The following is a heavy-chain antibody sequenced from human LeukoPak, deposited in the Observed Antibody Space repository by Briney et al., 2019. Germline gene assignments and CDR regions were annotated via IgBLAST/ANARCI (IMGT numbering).Heavy chain of an antibody. CDR2: ISGSGGGT. D-gene: IGHD6-19*01. J-gene: IGHJ1*01. V-gene: IGHV3-23*01. Sequence: GGSLRLSCAASGFTFSSYAMTWVRQAPGKGLEWVSCISGSGGGTYYADSVKGRFTISRDNSKNTLYLQMHSLRAEDTAVYYCAVAGQGYFQHWGQGTLVTVSS. CDR1: GFTFSSYA. CDR3: AVAGQGYFQH.